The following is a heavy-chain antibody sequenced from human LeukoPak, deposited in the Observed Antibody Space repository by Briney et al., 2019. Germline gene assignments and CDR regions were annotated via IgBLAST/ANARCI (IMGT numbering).Heavy chain of an antibody. CDR1: GFIFSNYA. J-gene: IGHJ6*02. Sequence: GGSLRFSCAASGFIFSNYAMSWVRQAPGKGLEWVSGISGGGGTTYYADSVKGRFTISRDNSQNTLYLQMNSLRADDTAVYYCAKMDARTTAMRGMDVWGQGTTVTVSS. CDR2: ISGGGGTT. V-gene: IGHV3-23*01. D-gene: IGHD5-18*01. CDR3: AKMDARTTAMRGMDV.